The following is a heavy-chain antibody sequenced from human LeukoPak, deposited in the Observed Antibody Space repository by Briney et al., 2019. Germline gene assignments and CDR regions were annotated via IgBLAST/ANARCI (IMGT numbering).Heavy chain of an antibody. CDR1: GFTFSSYS. V-gene: IGHV3-23*01. CDR2: INPSGGTT. CDR3: AKGRTAVRVTFDV. Sequence: PGGSLRLSCVASGFTFSSYSMSWVRQAPGKGLEWVSAINPSGGTTAYADSVRGRFTISRDNSKNTLYLQMSSLRAEDTALYYCAKGRTAVRVTFDVWGQGTVVTVSS. D-gene: IGHD1-1*01. J-gene: IGHJ3*01.